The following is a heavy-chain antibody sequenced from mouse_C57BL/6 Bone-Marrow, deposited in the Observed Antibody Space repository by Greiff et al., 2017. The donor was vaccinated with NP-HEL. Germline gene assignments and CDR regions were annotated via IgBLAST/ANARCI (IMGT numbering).Heavy chain of an antibody. CDR2: IDPSDSYT. D-gene: IGHD4-1*01. CDR1: GYTFTSYW. V-gene: IGHV1-59*01. CDR3: AKGEPDWD. Sequence: QVQLQQPGAELVRPGTSVKLSCKASGYTFTSYWMHWVKQRPGQGLEWIGVIDPSDSYTNYNQKFKGKATLTVDTSSSTAYMQHSSLTSEDSAVYYRAKGEPDWDWGQGNLVTVSA. J-gene: IGHJ3*01.